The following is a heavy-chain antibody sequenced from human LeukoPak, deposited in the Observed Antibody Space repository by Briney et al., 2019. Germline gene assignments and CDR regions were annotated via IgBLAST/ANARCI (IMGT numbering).Heavy chain of an antibody. CDR3: ARARYCSSTSCFTPFDY. Sequence: GGSLRLSCAASGFTFSDYYMSWIRQAPGKGLEWVSYISSSGSTIYYADSVKGRFTISRDNAKNSLYLQMNSLRAEDTAAYYCARARYCSSTSCFTPFDYWGQGTLVTVSS. V-gene: IGHV3-11*01. J-gene: IGHJ4*02. D-gene: IGHD2-2*02. CDR2: ISSSGSTI. CDR1: GFTFSDYY.